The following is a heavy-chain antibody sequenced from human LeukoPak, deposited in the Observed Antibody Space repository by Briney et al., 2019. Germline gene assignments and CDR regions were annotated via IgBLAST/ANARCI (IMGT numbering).Heavy chain of an antibody. V-gene: IGHV1-69*05. CDR3: ARYGSGSGGAFDI. CDR1: GATFSSYA. J-gene: IGHJ3*02. Sequence: SVKLSCKASGATFSSYAISWVRQAPGQGLEWMGGIIPIFGTANYAQKFQGRVRITTDESTSTAYMELSSLRSEDTAVYYCARYGSGSGGAFDIWGQGTMVTVSS. D-gene: IGHD3-10*01. CDR2: IIPIFGTA.